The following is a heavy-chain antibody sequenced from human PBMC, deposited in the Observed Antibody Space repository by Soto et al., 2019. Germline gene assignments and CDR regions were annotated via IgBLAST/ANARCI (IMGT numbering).Heavy chain of an antibody. J-gene: IGHJ5*01. D-gene: IGHD4-17*01. CDR3: XXXXXXXXYXGENWFDS. Sequence: EVQLVESGGGLVQPGGSLRLSCAASGFTFFAYWIHWVRQVPGKGLVWVSRINSDGSHTSYADSVRGRFTISRDNSKNTXXXXXXXXXXXXXXXXXXXXXXXXXXYXGENWFDSWGQGSLVTVSS. V-gene: IGHV3-74*01. CDR2: INSDGSHT. CDR1: GFTFFAYW.